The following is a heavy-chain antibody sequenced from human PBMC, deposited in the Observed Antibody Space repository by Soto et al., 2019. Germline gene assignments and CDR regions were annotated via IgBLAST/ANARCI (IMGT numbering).Heavy chain of an antibody. J-gene: IGHJ4*02. Sequence: ASVKVSCKASGYTFTSYAMHWVRQAPGQRLEWMGWINAGNGNTKCSQKFQDRVTITRDTSASTAYMELSSLRSEDTAVYYCARGESVVGDYWGQGTRVPVPS. V-gene: IGHV1-3*01. CDR1: GYTFTSYA. CDR2: INAGNGNT. D-gene: IGHD2-21*01. CDR3: ARGESVVGDY.